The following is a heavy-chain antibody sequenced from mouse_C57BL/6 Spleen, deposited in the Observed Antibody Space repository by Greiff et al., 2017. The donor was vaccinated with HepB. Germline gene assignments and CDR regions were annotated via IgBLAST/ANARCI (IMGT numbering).Heavy chain of an antibody. CDR1: GFNIKNTY. V-gene: IGHV14-3*01. Sequence: VQLKQSVAELVRPGASVKLSCTASGFNIKNTYMHWVKQRPEQGLEWIGRIDPANGNTKYAPKFQGKATITADTSSNTAYLQLSSLTSEDTAIYYCASQIYYDYDGRWFAYWGQGTLVTVSA. D-gene: IGHD2-4*01. CDR2: IDPANGNT. CDR3: ASQIYYDYDGRWFAY. J-gene: IGHJ3*01.